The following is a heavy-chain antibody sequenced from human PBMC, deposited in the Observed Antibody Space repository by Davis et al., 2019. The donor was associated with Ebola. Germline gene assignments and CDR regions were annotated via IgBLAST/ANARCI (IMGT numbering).Heavy chain of an antibody. CDR2: IRYDGSNK. J-gene: IGHJ4*02. V-gene: IGHV3-30*02. CDR1: GFTFSSYG. Sequence: PGGSLRLSCAASGFTFSSYGMHWVRQAPGKGLEWVAFIRYDGSNKYYADSVKGRFTISRDNYKNTLYLQMNSMRAEDTGVYYCAKDRLFNWEAFDYWGQGTLVTVSS. D-gene: IGHD1-1*01. CDR3: AKDRLFNWEAFDY.